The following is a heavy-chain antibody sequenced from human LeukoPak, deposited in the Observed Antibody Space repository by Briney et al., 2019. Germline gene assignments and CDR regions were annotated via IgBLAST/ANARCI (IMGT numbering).Heavy chain of an antibody. D-gene: IGHD5-24*01. CDR1: GFSLTTNEVA. V-gene: IGHV2-5*02. CDR2: IYWDDEK. Sequence: SGPTLVKPTQTLTLTCTFSGFSLTTNEVAVAWIRLPPGKALEWLALIYWDDEKRYRPSLKDRLTITKDTSKNQVVLTMTNMDPVDTGTYYCAHTRWTRGYFDYWGQGTLVTVSS. J-gene: IGHJ4*02. CDR3: AHTRWTRGYFDY.